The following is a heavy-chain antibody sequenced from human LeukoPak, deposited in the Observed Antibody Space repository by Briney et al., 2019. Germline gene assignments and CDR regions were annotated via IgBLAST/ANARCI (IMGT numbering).Heavy chain of an antibody. J-gene: IGHJ6*02. Sequence: GGSLRLSCAASGFTFSSYAMSWVRQAPGKGLEWVSAISGSGGSTYYADSVKGRFTISRDNPKNTLYLQMNSLRAEDTAVYYCAKDRYYDSSVTCMDVWGQGTTVTVSS. CDR3: AKDRYYDSSVTCMDV. D-gene: IGHD3-22*01. V-gene: IGHV3-23*01. CDR1: GFTFSSYA. CDR2: ISGSGGST.